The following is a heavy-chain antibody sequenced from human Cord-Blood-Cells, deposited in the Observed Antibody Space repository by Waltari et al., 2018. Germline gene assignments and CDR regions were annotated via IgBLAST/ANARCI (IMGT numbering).Heavy chain of an antibody. CDR1: GFTVSSNY. D-gene: IGHD7-27*01. CDR3: ARDELTGDRGRGD. V-gene: IGHV3-53*04. Sequence: EVQLVESGGGLVQPGGSLRLSCAASGFTVSSNYMSWVRQAPGKGLEWVSVIYSGGSTYYADSVKGRFTISRHNSKNTLYLQMNSLRAEDTAVYYCARDELTGDRGRGDWGQGTLVTVSS. CDR2: IYSGGST. J-gene: IGHJ4*02.